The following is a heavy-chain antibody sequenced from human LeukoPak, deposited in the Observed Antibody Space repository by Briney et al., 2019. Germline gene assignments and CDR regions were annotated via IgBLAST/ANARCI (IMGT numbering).Heavy chain of an antibody. Sequence: TGGSLRLSCAASGFTFDDYAMHWVRQAPGKGLEWVSGISWNSGSIGYADSVKGRFTISRDNAKNSLYLQMNSLRAEDTALYYCAKASGSGSYYNGDYWGQGTLVTVSS. CDR2: ISWNSGSI. V-gene: IGHV3-9*01. CDR3: AKASGSGSYYNGDY. D-gene: IGHD3-10*01. J-gene: IGHJ4*02. CDR1: GFTFDDYA.